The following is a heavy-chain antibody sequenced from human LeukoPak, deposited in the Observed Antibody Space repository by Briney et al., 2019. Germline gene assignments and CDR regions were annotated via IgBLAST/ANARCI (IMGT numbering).Heavy chain of an antibody. Sequence: SQTLSLTCAISGDSVSSNSAAWNWIRQSPSRGLEWLGRTYYRSKWYNDYAVSVKSRITINPDTSKNQFSLQLNSVTPEDTAVYYCARDFIAAAGTNYYYYMDVWGKGTTVTVSS. CDR2: TYYRSKWYN. V-gene: IGHV6-1*01. J-gene: IGHJ6*03. D-gene: IGHD6-13*01. CDR3: ARDFIAAAGTNYYYYMDV. CDR1: GDSVSSNSAA.